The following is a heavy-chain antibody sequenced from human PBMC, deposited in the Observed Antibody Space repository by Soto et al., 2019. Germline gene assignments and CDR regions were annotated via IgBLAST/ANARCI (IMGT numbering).Heavy chain of an antibody. CDR3: ATRITVFGLLIPPFDP. D-gene: IGHD3-3*01. Sequence: SETLSLTCAVYGGSVNGYYWNWIRQPHGKGLEWIGEINHTGGTHYNQSLKSRVTMSVDTSKNQFSLRLSSVTAADTAIYYCATRITVFGLLIPPFDPWGQGTQVTVSS. CDR2: INHTGGT. CDR1: GGSVNGYY. V-gene: IGHV4-34*01. J-gene: IGHJ5*02.